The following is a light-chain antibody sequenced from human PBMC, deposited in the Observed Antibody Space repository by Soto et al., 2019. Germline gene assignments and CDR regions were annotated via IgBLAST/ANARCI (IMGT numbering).Light chain of an antibody. CDR3: QHRHWA. J-gene: IGKJ1*01. Sequence: IQLTQSPSSLSASVGDRVTITCRASQEISGYLAWYQQTPGKAPKLLIYGVSTLQDGVSSRFSRLGSGTDFSLPISSLQPEDFATYSCQHRHWAFGPGT. V-gene: IGKV1-9*01. CDR2: GVS. CDR1: QEISGY.